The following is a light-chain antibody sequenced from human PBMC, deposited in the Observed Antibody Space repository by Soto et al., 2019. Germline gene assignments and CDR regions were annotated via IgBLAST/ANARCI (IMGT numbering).Light chain of an antibody. CDR2: EVS. Sequence: QSVLTQPASVSGSPGQSITISCTGTSSDVGGYNYVSWSQQHPGKAPKLMIYEVSNRPSGVSNRFSGSKSGNTASLTISGLQAEDEAVYYCSSYTSSSPYVFGTGTKLTVL. CDR1: SSDVGGYNY. J-gene: IGLJ1*01. CDR3: SSYTSSSPYV. V-gene: IGLV2-14*01.